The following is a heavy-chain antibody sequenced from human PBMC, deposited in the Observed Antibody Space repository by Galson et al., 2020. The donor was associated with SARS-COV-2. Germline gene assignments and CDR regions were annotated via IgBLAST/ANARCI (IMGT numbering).Heavy chain of an antibody. CDR3: TRAQPTAYDISDTRADALDI. J-gene: IGHJ3*02. Sequence: SETLSLTCAVSGASISSTNWWSWVRQSPGRGLEWIGEIYHTGSAIYNPSLKSRVTISVDKSKNHFSLKLSSVTAADTAVYYCTRAQPTAYDISDTRADALDIWGQGTLVTVSS. D-gene: IGHD3-22*01. CDR2: IYHTGSA. V-gene: IGHV4-4*02. CDR1: GASISSTNW.